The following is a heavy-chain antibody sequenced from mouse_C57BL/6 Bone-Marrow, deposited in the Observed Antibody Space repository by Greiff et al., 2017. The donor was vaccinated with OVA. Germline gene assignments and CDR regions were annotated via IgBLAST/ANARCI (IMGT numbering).Heavy chain of an antibody. Sequence: QVQLQQPGAELVMPGASVKLSCKASGYTFTSYWMHWVKQRPGQGLEWIGEIDPSASYTNYNQKFKGKSTLTVDKSSSTAYMQLSSLTSEDSAVYYCARRGGPGYWYFDVWGTGTTVTVSS. V-gene: IGHV1-69*01. CDR2: IDPSASYT. CDR1: GYTFTSYW. J-gene: IGHJ1*03. CDR3: ARRGGPGYWYFDV. D-gene: IGHD3-3*01.